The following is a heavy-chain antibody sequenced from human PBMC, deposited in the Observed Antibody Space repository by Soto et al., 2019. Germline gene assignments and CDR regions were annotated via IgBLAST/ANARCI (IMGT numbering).Heavy chain of an antibody. D-gene: IGHD3-16*02. CDR3: ASDANYRDGSVYYDVFDI. J-gene: IGHJ3*02. V-gene: IGHV3-7*05. Sequence: MESGGGLVQPGWSLRLSCAASGFTFRSDWMTWVRQAPGKGLEWVANIRKDGTEEHYADSVKGRFSVSRDNAKESLDLQMNSLRIEDTAVYYCASDANYRDGSVYYDVFDIWGPGTTVTGSS. CDR1: GFTFRSDW. CDR2: IRKDGTEE.